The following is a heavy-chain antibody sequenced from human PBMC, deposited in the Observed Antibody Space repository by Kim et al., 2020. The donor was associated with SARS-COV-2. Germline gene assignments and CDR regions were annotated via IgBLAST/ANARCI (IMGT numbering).Heavy chain of an antibody. CDR3: ARGNWNLEPYYYYYGMDV. CDR1: GYTFTSYG. CDR2: ISAYNGNT. D-gene: IGHD1-1*01. V-gene: IGHV1-18*01. J-gene: IGHJ6*02. Sequence: ASVKVSCKASGYTFTSYGISWVRQAPGQGLEWMGWISAYNGNTNYAQKLQGRVTMTTDTSTSTAYMELRSLRSDDTAVYYCARGNWNLEPYYYYYGMDVWGQGTTVTVSS.